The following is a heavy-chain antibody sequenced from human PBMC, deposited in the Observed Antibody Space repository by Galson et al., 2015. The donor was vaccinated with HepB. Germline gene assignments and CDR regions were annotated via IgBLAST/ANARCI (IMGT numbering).Heavy chain of an antibody. J-gene: IGHJ4*02. CDR1: AFTFSGFG. V-gene: IGHV3-30*03. CDR2: ISYDGSNK. D-gene: IGHD2-21*01. CDR3: ARGSPIPPDY. Sequence: SLRLSCAASAFTFSGFGMHWVRQAPGKGLEWVAVISYDGSNKYYVDSVKGRFTISRDDPKNTLYLQMNSLRVDDTAVYYCARGSPIPPDYWGQGTLVTVSS.